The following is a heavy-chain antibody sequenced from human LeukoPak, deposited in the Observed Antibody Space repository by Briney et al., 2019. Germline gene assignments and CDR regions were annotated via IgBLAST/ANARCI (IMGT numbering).Heavy chain of an antibody. CDR2: IAADGGVK. V-gene: IGHV3-30*03. J-gene: IGHJ4*02. CDR1: TFTFNNHG. CDR3: AREATWGQWYFDH. Sequence: GGTLSLSCVTSTFTFNNHGMHWVRQAPGKGLEWVAVIAADGGVKHYTYSVKGRFVLTRDDSKNTVYLEMNNVKVEDTAVYYCAREATWGQWYFDHWGQGAPVIVSS. D-gene: IGHD6-19*01.